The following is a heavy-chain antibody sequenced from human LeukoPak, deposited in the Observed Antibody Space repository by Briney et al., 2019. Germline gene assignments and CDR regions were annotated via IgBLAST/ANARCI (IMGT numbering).Heavy chain of an antibody. D-gene: IGHD3-10*01. CDR3: ARDSTMVRGVHDY. V-gene: IGHV1-18*04. J-gene: IGHJ4*02. CDR1: GYTFTSYG. CDR2: ISAYNGNT. Sequence: ASVKVSCKASGYTFTSYGISWVRQAPGQGLEWVGWISAYNGNTDYAQKFQGRVTITADESTSTAYMELSSLRSEDTAVYYCARDSTMVRGVHDYWGQGTLVTVSS.